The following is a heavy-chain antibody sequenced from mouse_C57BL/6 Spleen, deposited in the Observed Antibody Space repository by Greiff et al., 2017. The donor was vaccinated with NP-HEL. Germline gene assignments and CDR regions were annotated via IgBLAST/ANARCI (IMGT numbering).Heavy chain of an antibody. CDR3: ASAGYGYYYDY. J-gene: IGHJ2*01. D-gene: IGHD1-2*01. CDR2: INPSNGGT. V-gene: IGHV1-53*01. Sequence: VQLQQPGTELVKPGASVKLSCKASGYTFTSYWMHWVKQRPGQGLEWIGNINPSNGGTNYNEQFKSKATLTVDKSSSTAYMPLSRLSSDDSAVYYCASAGYGYYYDYWGQGTTLTVSS. CDR1: GYTFTSYW.